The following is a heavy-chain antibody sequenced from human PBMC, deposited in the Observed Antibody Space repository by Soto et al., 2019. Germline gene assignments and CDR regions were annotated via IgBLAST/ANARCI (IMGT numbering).Heavy chain of an antibody. V-gene: IGHV1-18*01. J-gene: IGHJ6*02. CDR1: GYTFTSYG. CDR2: ISAYNGNT. D-gene: IGHD3-10*01. CDR3: ASSSFGSGTPYYYGMDV. Sequence: QVQLVQSGAEVKKPGASVKVSCKASGYTFTSYGISWVRQAPGQGLEWMGWISAYNGNTNYAQKLQGRVTMTTDTSTSTAYMELRRLRSDDTAVYYCASSSFGSGTPYYYGMDVWGQGTTVTVSS.